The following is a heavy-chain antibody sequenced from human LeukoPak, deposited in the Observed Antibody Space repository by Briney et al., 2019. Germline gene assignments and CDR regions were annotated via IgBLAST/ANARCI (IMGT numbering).Heavy chain of an antibody. D-gene: IGHD2-15*01. V-gene: IGHV4-39*02. CDR3: ARLVCGGGSCPAEFDY. CDR1: GGSISSGGHY. J-gene: IGHJ4*02. Sequence: SETLSLTCIVPGGSISSGGHYWGWIRQPPGKGLEWIGSIYYSGSTYYNPSLNSRVTMFIDMSKNHFSLKMSSVTATDTAVYYCARLVCGGGSCPAEFDYWGQGTLVTVSS. CDR2: IYYSGST.